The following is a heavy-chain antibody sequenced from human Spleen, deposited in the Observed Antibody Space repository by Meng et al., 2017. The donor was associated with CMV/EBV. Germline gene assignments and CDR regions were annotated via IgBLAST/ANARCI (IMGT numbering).Heavy chain of an antibody. Sequence: GESLKISCAASGFTFRSHGMHWVRQAPGKGLEWVAFMRYDGASKYYADSVKGRFTISRDNSKNTLYLQMNSLRAEDTAVYYCAKVWSTVVTGYFDYWGQGTLVTVSS. D-gene: IGHD4-23*01. CDR2: MRYDGASK. J-gene: IGHJ4*02. V-gene: IGHV3-30*02. CDR3: AKVWSTVVTGYFDY. CDR1: GFTFRSHG.